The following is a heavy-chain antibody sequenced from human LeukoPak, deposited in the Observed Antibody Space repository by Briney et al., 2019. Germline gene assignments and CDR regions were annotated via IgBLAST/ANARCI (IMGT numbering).Heavy chain of an antibody. CDR3: ARQSISGSSLSYFDY. Sequence: SETLSLTCTVSGGSISGDHWNRIRQPPGKGLEWIGNIYDSGSTNYNPSLKSRLTISVDTSKNQCSLKLSSVTAADTAVYYCARQSISGSSLSYFDYWGQGTLVNVSS. V-gene: IGHV4-59*13. D-gene: IGHD3-22*01. CDR1: GGSISGDH. J-gene: IGHJ4*02. CDR2: IYDSGST.